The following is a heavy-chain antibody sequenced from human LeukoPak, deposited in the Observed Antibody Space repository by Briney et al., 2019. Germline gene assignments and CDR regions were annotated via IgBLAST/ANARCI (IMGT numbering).Heavy chain of an antibody. CDR2: INPNSGGT. Sequence: ASVKVSCKASGGTFSSYAISWVRQAPGQGLEWMGWINPNSGGTNYAQKFQGRVTMTRDTSISTAYMELSRLRSDDTAVYYCASSRSRAAAGTFDYWGQGTLVTVSS. CDR3: ASSRSRAAAGTFDY. CDR1: GGTFSSYA. J-gene: IGHJ4*02. D-gene: IGHD6-13*01. V-gene: IGHV1-2*02.